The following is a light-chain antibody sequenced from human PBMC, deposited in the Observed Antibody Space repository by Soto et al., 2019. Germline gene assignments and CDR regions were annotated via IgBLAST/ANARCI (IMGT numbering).Light chain of an antibody. CDR3: QQYNSYSWT. Sequence: DIQMTQSPSSLSASVGDRVTITCAASQSISRYLNWYQQKPGKAPKLLIYAASSLQSGVPSRFSGSGSGTDFTLTISSLKHDDFATYYCQQYNSYSWTFGQGTKVDIK. J-gene: IGKJ1*01. CDR1: QSISRY. CDR2: AAS. V-gene: IGKV1-39*01.